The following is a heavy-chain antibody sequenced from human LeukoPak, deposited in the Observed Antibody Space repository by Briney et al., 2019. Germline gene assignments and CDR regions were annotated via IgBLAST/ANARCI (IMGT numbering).Heavy chain of an antibody. J-gene: IGHJ4*02. Sequence: GGSLRLSCAASGFTFTDYWMTWVRQVPGKGLEWVANINRGGSESYYVDSVKGRFTISRDNAKNSLYLQMDGLRVEDTAVYYCARVGAWELQRVFDYWGQGTLVTVSS. CDR1: GFTFTDYW. V-gene: IGHV3-7*01. CDR2: INRGGSES. CDR3: ARVGAWELQRVFDY. D-gene: IGHD1-26*01.